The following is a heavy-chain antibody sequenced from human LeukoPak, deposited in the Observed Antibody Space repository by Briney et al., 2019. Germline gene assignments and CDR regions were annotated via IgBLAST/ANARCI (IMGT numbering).Heavy chain of an antibody. CDR1: VYMFAAYY. Sequence: ASVKVSCKASVYMFAAYYINWVRQSPGLGLEWLGWINPNSGGTNYAQRFQGRVTMTSDTSPSTAYLELNGLRSDDTAVYFCARLNSGNLRGILYWGQGSLVTVSS. CDR2: INPNSGGT. V-gene: IGHV1-2*02. D-gene: IGHD3-10*01. CDR3: ARLNSGNLRGILY. J-gene: IGHJ4*02.